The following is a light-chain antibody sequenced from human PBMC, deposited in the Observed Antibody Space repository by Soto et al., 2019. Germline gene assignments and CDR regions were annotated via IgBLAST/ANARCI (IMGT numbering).Light chain of an antibody. CDR2: TND. J-gene: IGLJ1*01. CDR1: SSNIGSNI. CDR3: AAWDDSLNGYV. V-gene: IGLV1-44*01. Sequence: QSVLSQPPSASETPGKRVTISCSGSSSNIGSNIENWYQHVPGSAPKILIYTNDQRPSGVPDRFSGAKSGTSASLAISGLQSDDEADYYCAAWDDSLNGYVFGTGTKVTVL.